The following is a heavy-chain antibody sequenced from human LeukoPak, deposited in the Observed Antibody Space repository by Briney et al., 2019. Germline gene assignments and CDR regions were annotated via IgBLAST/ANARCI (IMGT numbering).Heavy chain of an antibody. J-gene: IGHJ5*02. CDR1: GFTFSSYW. Sequence: QLGGSLRLSCAASGFTFSSYWMNWVRQAPGKGLLWVSSINSDGSTTNYADSVKGRFAISRDNAKNTLYLQMNSLRAEYTAVNYWARCGGYGDSGNWFDPWGQGTLVTVSS. D-gene: IGHD4-17*01. CDR2: INSDGSTT. CDR3: ARCGGYGDSGNWFDP. V-gene: IGHV3-74*01.